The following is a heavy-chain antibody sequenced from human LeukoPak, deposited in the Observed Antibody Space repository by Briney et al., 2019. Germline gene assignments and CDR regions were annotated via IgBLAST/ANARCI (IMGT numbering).Heavy chain of an antibody. CDR1: GGSFSGYH. Sequence: PSETLSLTCAVYGGSFSGYHWSWIRQPPGKGLEWIGEINHSGSTNYNPSLKSRVTISVDTSKNQFSLKLSSVTAADTAVYYGARGNYDYFDYWGQGPLVAVSS. J-gene: IGHJ4*02. CDR2: INHSGST. CDR3: ARGNYDYFDY. V-gene: IGHV4-34*01. D-gene: IGHD1-7*01.